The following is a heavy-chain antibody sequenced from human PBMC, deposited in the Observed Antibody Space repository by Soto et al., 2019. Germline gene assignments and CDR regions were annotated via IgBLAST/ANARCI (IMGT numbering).Heavy chain of an antibody. V-gene: IGHV3-30-3*01. Sequence: GGSLRLSCATSGFLFNTYAMHWVRQAPGKGLEWVAVISYDGNNQDYADSVRGRFTISRDNSRNTLYLQMNNLRSEDTAVYYCARPGSGYDVLTGRYFYYFHIVDVWGQGTTVTVSS. D-gene: IGHD3-9*01. CDR2: ISYDGNNQ. J-gene: IGHJ6*02. CDR1: GFLFNTYA. CDR3: ARPGSGYDVLTGRYFYYFHIVDV.